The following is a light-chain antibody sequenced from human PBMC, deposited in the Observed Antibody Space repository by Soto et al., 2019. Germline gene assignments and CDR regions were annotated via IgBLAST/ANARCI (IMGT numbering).Light chain of an antibody. J-gene: IGLJ2*01. CDR1: SSNIGGNT. V-gene: IGLV1-44*01. Sequence: QSVLTQPPSASGTPGQRVTISCSGSSSNIGGNTVNWYQQLPGTAPKLLMYTNNQRPSGVPDRFSGSKSGTSASLAISGLQSEYEADYYCAAWDDSLNGVVFGGGTKLTVL. CDR2: TNN. CDR3: AAWDDSLNGVV.